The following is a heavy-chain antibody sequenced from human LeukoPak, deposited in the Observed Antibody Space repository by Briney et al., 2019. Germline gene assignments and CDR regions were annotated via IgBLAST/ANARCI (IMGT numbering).Heavy chain of an antibody. D-gene: IGHD6-25*01. CDR1: GFTFSSYW. CDR2: IKQDGSEK. CDR3: ARSGVPYYYYYMGV. J-gene: IGHJ6*03. Sequence: GSLRLSCAASGFTFSSYWMSWVRQAPGKGLEWVANIKQDGSEKYYVDSVKGRFTISRDNAKNSLYLQMNSLRAEDTAVYYCARSGVPYYYYYMGVWGKGTTVTVSS. V-gene: IGHV3-7*01.